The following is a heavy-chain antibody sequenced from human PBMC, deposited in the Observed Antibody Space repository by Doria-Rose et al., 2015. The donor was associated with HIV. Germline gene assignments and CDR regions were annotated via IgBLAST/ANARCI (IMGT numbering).Heavy chain of an antibody. CDR1: GVSLSSPGMG. Sequence: QVTLKESGPVLVKPTEALMLTCTVSGVSLSSPGMGVSWIRQPPGKALEWLANIFSDDERSYKTSPKSRLTISRGTSKSQVVLTMTDMDPVDTATYYCARIKSSRWYHKYYFDFWGQGTLVIVSA. D-gene: IGHD6-13*01. V-gene: IGHV2-26*01. J-gene: IGHJ4*02. CDR3: ARIKSSRWYHKYYFDF. CDR2: IFSDDER.